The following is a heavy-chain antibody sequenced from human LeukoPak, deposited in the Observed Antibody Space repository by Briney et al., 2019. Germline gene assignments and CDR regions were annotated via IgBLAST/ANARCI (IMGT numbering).Heavy chain of an antibody. CDR1: GYTFTSYG. J-gene: IGHJ6*02. Sequence: ASVKVSCKASGYTFTSYGISWVRQAPGQGLEWMGWISAYNGNTNYAQKLQGRVTMTTDTSTSTAYMELRSLRSDDTAVYYCARARCSSTSCSVGGRYYGMGVWGQGTTVTVSS. CDR3: ARARCSSTSCSVGGRYYGMGV. D-gene: IGHD2-2*01. CDR2: ISAYNGNT. V-gene: IGHV1-18*01.